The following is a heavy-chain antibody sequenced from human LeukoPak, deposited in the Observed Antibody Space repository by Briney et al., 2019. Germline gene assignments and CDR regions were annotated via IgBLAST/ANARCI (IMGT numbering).Heavy chain of an antibody. D-gene: IGHD3-3*02. J-gene: IGHJ6*02. CDR2: VSYSGST. Sequence: PSETLSLTCTVSGGSISSYYWSWIRQHPGKGLEWIGYVSYSGSTNYNPSLRSRVTISVDTSKSQFSLKLSSVTAADTAVYYCARQLALGYYGMDVWGQGTTVTVSS. CDR3: ARQLALGYYGMDV. V-gene: IGHV4-59*08. CDR1: GGSISSYY.